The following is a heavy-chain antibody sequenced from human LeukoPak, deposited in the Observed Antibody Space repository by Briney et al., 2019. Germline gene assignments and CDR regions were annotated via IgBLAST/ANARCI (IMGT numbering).Heavy chain of an antibody. Sequence: GGSLRLSCAASGFTVSSNYMSWVRQAPGKGLEWVPVIYSGGSTYYADSVKGRFTISRDNSKNTLYLQMNSLRAEDTAVYYCASQSYGSGSSGGLDVWGQGTTVTVSS. CDR2: IYSGGST. D-gene: IGHD3-10*01. V-gene: IGHV3-53*01. CDR1: GFTVSSNY. CDR3: ASQSYGSGSSGGLDV. J-gene: IGHJ6*02.